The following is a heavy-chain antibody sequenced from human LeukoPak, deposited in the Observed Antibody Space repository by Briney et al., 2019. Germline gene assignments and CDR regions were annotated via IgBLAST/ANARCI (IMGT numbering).Heavy chain of an antibody. CDR2: INHSGST. J-gene: IGHJ4*02. CDR3: ARGGGGSYHLYYFDY. Sequence: GSLRLSCTASGFIFSDYYMSWIRQPPGKGLEWIGEINHSGSTNYNPSLKSRVTISVDTSKNQFSLKLSSVTAADTAVYYCARGGGGSYHLYYFDYWGQGTLVTVSS. D-gene: IGHD1-26*01. V-gene: IGHV4-34*01. CDR1: GFIFSDYY.